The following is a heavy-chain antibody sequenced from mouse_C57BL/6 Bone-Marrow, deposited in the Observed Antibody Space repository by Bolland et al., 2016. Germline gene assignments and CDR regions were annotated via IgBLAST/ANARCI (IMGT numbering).Heavy chain of an antibody. CDR3: ARVNSSGYGAMDY. Sequence: SSYNQKFKGKATLTVDKSSSTAYMELRSLTSEDSVVYYCARVNSSGYGAMDYWGQGTS. V-gene: IGHV1-31*01. J-gene: IGHJ4*01. D-gene: IGHD3-2*02. CDR2: S.